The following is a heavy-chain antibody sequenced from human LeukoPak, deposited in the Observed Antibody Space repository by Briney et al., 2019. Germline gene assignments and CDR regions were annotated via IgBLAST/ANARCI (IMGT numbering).Heavy chain of an antibody. CDR1: GFTFRKHY. Sequence: GRSLRLSCAASGFTFRKHYMSWIRQAPGKGLEWVSYISSSSSTIYYADSVKGRFTISRDNAKNSLYLQMNSLRAEDTAVYYCARWGFGDDFDYWGQGTLVTVSS. D-gene: IGHD3-10*01. J-gene: IGHJ4*02. V-gene: IGHV3-11*04. CDR3: ARWGFGDDFDY. CDR2: ISSSSSTI.